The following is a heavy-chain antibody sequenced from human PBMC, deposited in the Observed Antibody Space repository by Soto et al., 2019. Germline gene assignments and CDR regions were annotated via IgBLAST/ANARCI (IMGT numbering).Heavy chain of an antibody. CDR1: GFTFSSYG. CDR2: IWCDGSNK. D-gene: IGHD6-19*01. CDR3: ASEHLPQWLVYYYYGMDV. J-gene: IGHJ6*02. V-gene: IGHV3-33*01. Sequence: QVQLVESGGGVVQPGRSLRLSCAASGFTFSSYGMHWVRQAPGKGLEWVAVIWCDGSNKYYADSVKGRFTISRDNSKNTLYLQMNRLRAEDTAVYYCASEHLPQWLVYYYYGMDVWGQGTTVTVSS.